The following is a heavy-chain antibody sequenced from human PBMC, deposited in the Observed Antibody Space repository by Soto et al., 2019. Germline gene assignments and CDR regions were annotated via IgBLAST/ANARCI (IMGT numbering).Heavy chain of an antibody. D-gene: IGHD2-2*01. J-gene: IGHJ4*02. Sequence: EVQLLESGGGLVQPGGSLRLSCAASGFTFSSYAMSWVRQAPGKGLEWVSAISGSGGSTYYADSVKGRFTISRDNSKNTLYLQMNSLRAEDTAVYYCAKDRGVVVPAASIAAAFNFDYWGQGTLVTVSS. CDR2: ISGSGGST. CDR1: GFTFSSYA. CDR3: AKDRGVVVPAASIAAAFNFDY. V-gene: IGHV3-23*01.